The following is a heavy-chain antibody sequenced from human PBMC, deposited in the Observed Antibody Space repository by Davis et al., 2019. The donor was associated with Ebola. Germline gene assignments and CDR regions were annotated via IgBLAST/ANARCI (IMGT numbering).Heavy chain of an antibody. CDR1: GFTFSSYV. V-gene: IGHV3-30*03. CDR3: AEIYWVRYGMDV. Sequence: SLNISCASSGFTFSSYVMHWFRHAPGTLLDCVALISFDGSKEYYADSLKGRFTISRDNSQNTLSLQMNSLRAEDTAVYYCAEIYWVRYGMDVWGQGTTVTVSS. CDR2: ISFDGSKE. J-gene: IGHJ6*02. D-gene: IGHD2-8*02.